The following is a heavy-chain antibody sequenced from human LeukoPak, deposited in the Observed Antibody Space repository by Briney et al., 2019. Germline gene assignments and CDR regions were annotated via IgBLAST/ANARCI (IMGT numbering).Heavy chain of an antibody. CDR1: GFTVSSNY. CDR3: ARDPVGYSGYDLGNY. J-gene: IGHJ4*02. Sequence: GGSLRLSCAASGFTVSSNYMSWVRQAPGKGLEWVSVIYSGGSTYYADSVKGRFTISRDNSKNTLYLQMNSLRAEDTAVYYCARDPVGYSGYDLGNYWGQGTLVTVSS. CDR2: IYSGGST. D-gene: IGHD5-12*01. V-gene: IGHV3-66*01.